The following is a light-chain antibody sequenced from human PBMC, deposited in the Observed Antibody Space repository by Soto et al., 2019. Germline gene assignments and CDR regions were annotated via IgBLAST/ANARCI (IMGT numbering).Light chain of an antibody. Sequence: QTVVTQPPSVSAAPGQKVTISCSGSSSNIGNNYVSWYQQLPGTAPKLLIYDNNKRPSGIPDRFSGSKSGTSATLGITGLQTGDEADYYCGTWDSSLSEAVFGGGTQLTVL. CDR3: GTWDSSLSEAV. CDR1: SSNIGNNY. J-gene: IGLJ2*01. CDR2: DNN. V-gene: IGLV1-51*01.